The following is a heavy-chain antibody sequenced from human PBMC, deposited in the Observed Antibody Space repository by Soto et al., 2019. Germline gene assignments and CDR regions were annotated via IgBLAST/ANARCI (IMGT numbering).Heavy chain of an antibody. Sequence: GGSLRLSCVASGFSFDHYGMHWVRQAPGKGLEWVSYISSSSSTIYYADSVKGRFTISRDNAKNSLYLQMNSLRDEDTAVYYCARRVNYDSSGYYSWFAPWGQGTLVTVSS. J-gene: IGHJ5*02. CDR3: ARRVNYDSSGYYSWFAP. CDR2: ISSSSSTI. D-gene: IGHD3-22*01. V-gene: IGHV3-48*02. CDR1: GFSFDHYG.